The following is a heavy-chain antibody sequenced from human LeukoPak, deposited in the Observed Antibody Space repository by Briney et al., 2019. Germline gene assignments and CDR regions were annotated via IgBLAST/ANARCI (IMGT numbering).Heavy chain of an antibody. Sequence: GSVKVSCKASGYTFTSYDINWVRQATGQGHEWMGWMNPNSGNTGYAQKFQGRVTMTRNTSISTAYMELSSLRSEDTAVYYCARPVAGNWFDPWGQGTLVTVSS. CDR1: GYTFTSYD. V-gene: IGHV1-8*01. D-gene: IGHD6-19*01. J-gene: IGHJ5*02. CDR3: ARPVAGNWFDP. CDR2: MNPNSGNT.